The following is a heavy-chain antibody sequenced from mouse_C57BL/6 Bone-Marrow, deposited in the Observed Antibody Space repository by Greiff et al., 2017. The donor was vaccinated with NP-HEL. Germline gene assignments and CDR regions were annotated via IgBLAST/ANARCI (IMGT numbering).Heavy chain of an antibody. V-gene: IGHV7-3*01. CDR1: GFTFTDYY. D-gene: IGHD1-1*01. CDR3: ARYQYYGSSFAY. Sequence: EVKLVDSGGGLVQPGGSLSLSCAASGFTFTDYYMSWVRQPPGKALEWLGFIRNKANGYTTEYSASVKGRFTISRDNSQSILYLQMNALRAEDSATYYCARYQYYGSSFAYWGQGTLVTVSA. J-gene: IGHJ3*01. CDR2: IRNKANGYTT.